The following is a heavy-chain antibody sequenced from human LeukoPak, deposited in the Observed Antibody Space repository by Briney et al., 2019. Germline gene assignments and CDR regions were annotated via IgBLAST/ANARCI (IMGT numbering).Heavy chain of an antibody. V-gene: IGHV4-59*08. Sequence: SETLSLTCTVSGGSISSYYWSWIRQPPGEGLEWIGYIYYSGSTNYNPSLKSRVTISVDTSKNQFSPKLSSVTAADTAVYYCASSVGSYGYYYYYGMDVWGQGTTVTVSS. J-gene: IGHJ6*02. CDR1: GGSISSYY. D-gene: IGHD1-26*01. CDR2: IYYSGST. CDR3: ASSVGSYGYYYYYGMDV.